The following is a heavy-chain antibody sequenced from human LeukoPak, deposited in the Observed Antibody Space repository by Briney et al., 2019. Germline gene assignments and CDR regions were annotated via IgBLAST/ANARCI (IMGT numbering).Heavy chain of an antibody. CDR3: AKNRGGNFDSNPRRFFYYMDV. V-gene: IGHV3-30*02. CDR1: NFMFSNYD. D-gene: IGHD3-9*01. CDR2: IRYDGSYK. Sequence: GGSLRLSCAASNFMFSNYDMNWARQAPGKGLEWVAFIRYDGSYKNSAESVQGRFTISRDNSRNTLYLQMSRLRAEDTAVYYCAKNRGGNFDSNPRRFFYYMDVWGKGTTVTGSS. J-gene: IGHJ6*03.